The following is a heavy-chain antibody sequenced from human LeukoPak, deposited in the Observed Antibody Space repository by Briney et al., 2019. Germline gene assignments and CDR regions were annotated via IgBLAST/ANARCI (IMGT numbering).Heavy chain of an antibody. V-gene: IGHV4-59*12. CDR1: GGSISSYY. CDR3: ARVGSYSSGWYVGF. Sequence: SETLSLTCTVSGGSISSYYWSWIRQPPGKGLEWIGYIYYSGITDYNPSLRSRVTISVDTSKNQFSLKLSSVTAADTAVYYCARVGSYSSGWYVGFWGQGTLVTVSS. J-gene: IGHJ4*02. D-gene: IGHD6-19*01. CDR2: IYYSGIT.